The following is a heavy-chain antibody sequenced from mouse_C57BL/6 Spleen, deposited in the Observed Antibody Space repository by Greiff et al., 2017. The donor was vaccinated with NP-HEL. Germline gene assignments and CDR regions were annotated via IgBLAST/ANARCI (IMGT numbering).Heavy chain of an antibody. J-gene: IGHJ1*03. CDR3: ARDRLGRGYFDV. D-gene: IGHD1-1*01. Sequence: DVKLVESEGGLVQPGSSMKLSCTASGFTFSDYYMAWVRQVPEKGLEWVANINYDGSSTYYLDSLKSRFIISRDNAKNILYLQMSSLKSEDTATYYCARDRLGRGYFDVWGTGTTVTVSS. V-gene: IGHV5-16*01. CDR2: INYDGSST. CDR1: GFTFSDYY.